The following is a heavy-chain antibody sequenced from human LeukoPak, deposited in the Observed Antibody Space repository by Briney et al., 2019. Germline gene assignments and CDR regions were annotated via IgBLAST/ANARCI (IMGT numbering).Heavy chain of an antibody. V-gene: IGHV1-3*01. CDR3: AREIDRDDYNRFFDY. CDR2: INAGNGNT. Sequence: ASVKVSCKASGYSFSTYTMNWVRQAPGQRLEWMGWINAGNGNTKYSQKFQGRVTITRDTSASTAYMEMRSLRSEDTAVYYCAREIDRDDYNRFFDYWGQGTLDTVSS. J-gene: IGHJ4*02. D-gene: IGHD5-24*01. CDR1: GYSFSTYT.